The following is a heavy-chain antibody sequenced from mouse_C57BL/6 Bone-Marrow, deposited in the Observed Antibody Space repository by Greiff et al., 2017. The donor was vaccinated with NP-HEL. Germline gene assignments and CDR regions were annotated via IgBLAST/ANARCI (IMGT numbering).Heavy chain of an antibody. CDR3: AIYGYGDGGFAY. CDR1: GYTFTSYW. V-gene: IGHV1-59*01. D-gene: IGHD2-2*01. J-gene: IGHJ3*01. Sequence: QVQLQQPGAELVRPGTSVKLSCKASGYTFTSYWMHWVKQRPGQGLEWIGVIDPSDSYTNYNQKFKGKATLTVDTSSSTAYMQLSSLTSEDSAVYYCAIYGYGDGGFAYWGQGTLVTVSA. CDR2: IDPSDSYT.